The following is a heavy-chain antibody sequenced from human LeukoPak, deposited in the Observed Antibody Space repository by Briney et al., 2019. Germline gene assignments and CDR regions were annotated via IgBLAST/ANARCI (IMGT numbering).Heavy chain of an antibody. CDR3: ARRAGAYSHPYDY. J-gene: IGHJ4*02. CDR2: ITGSGGYI. Sequence: GGSLRLSCAASGFTFSSYWMSWVRQAPGKGLEWVSSITGSGGYIYYADSLKGRFTISRDNAEKSLYLQMNSLRAEDTAVYYCARRAGAYSHPYDYWGQGTLVTVSS. CDR1: GFTFSSYW. V-gene: IGHV3-21*04. D-gene: IGHD4/OR15-4a*01.